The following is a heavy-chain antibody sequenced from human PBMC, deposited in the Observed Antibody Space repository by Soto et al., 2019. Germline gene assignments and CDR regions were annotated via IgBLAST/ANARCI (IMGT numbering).Heavy chain of an antibody. CDR1: GSSISNDNW. CDR3: ATKDNGKYFFDS. CDR2: IHHTGYT. J-gene: IGHJ4*02. D-gene: IGHD1-26*01. V-gene: IGHV4-28*01. Sequence: SETLSLTCGVSGSSISNDNWWVWIRQPPGKGLEWIGYIHHTGYTYSNPALKSRLTMSVDTSKNQFSLRLSSVTAVDTAVYYCATKDNGKYFFDSWAREPWSPSPQ.